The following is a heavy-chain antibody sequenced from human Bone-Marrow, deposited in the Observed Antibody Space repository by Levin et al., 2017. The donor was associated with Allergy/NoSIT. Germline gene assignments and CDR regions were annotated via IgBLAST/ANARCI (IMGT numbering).Heavy chain of an antibody. CDR1: GFTFSSYA. Sequence: GESLKISCAASGFTFSSYAMSWVRQAPGKGLEWVSAISGSGGSTYYADSVKGRFTISRDNSKNTLYLQMNSLRAEDTAVYYCAKYGFREFLNWFDPWGQGTLVTVSS. J-gene: IGHJ5*02. CDR2: ISGSGGST. D-gene: IGHD3-10*01. V-gene: IGHV3-23*01. CDR3: AKYGFREFLNWFDP.